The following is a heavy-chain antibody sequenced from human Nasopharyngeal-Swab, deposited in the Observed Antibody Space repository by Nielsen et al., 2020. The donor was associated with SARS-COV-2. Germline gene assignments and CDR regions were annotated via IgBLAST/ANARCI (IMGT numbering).Heavy chain of an antibody. Sequence: PGKGLEWIGSVYYGGNTYYNPSLKSRVTISVDTSKNQFPLKLASVTAADTAVYYCAGLAAHGYFYYYYGMDVWGQGTTVTVSS. D-gene: IGHD6-6*01. V-gene: IGHV4-39*01. J-gene: IGHJ6*02. CDR2: VYYGGNT. CDR3: AGLAAHGYFYYYYGMDV.